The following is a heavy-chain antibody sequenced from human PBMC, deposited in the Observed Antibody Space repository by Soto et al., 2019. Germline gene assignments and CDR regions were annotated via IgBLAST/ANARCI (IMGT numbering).Heavy chain of an antibody. D-gene: IGHD1-26*01. CDR3: ARGYSGTYPPRDY. J-gene: IGHJ4*02. Sequence: GGSLRLSCAASGFTFSGSAMHWVRQAPGKGLEWVALISYDGSNKFYADSVKGRFTISRDNSKNTLYLQMNSLRPEDTAVYYCARGYSGTYPPRDYWGQGTLVTVSS. CDR2: ISYDGSNK. V-gene: IGHV3-30-3*01. CDR1: GFTFSGSA.